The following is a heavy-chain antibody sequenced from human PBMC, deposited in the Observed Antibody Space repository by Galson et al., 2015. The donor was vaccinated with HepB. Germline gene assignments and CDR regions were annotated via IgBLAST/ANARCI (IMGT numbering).Heavy chain of an antibody. CDR3: ARGYCSSTSCYEGNDC. V-gene: IGHV1-2*04. CDR1: GYTFTGYY. D-gene: IGHD2-2*01. CDR2: INPNSGGT. Sequence: SVKVSCKASGYTFTGYYMHWVRQAPGQGLEWMGWINPNSGGTNYAQKFQGWVTMTRDTSISTAYMELSRLRSDDTAVYYCARGYCSSTSCYEGNDCWGQGTLVTVSS. J-gene: IGHJ4*02.